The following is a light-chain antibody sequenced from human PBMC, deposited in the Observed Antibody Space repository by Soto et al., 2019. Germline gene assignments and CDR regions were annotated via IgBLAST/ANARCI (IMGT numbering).Light chain of an antibody. CDR3: QQHNNWWT. Sequence: EIVMTQSPATLSVSPGERATLSCRASQSVGSNLAWYQQKPGQAPRLLIYGASTRSTGIPARSSGGESETDFTLTISSLQSVALAVYYCQQHNNWWTFGQGTKVEIK. CDR2: GAS. CDR1: QSVGSN. V-gene: IGKV3-15*01. J-gene: IGKJ1*01.